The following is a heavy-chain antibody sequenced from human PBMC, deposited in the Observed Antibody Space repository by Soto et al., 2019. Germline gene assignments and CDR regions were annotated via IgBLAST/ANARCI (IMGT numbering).Heavy chain of an antibody. J-gene: IGHJ4*02. V-gene: IGHV4-59*01. D-gene: IGHD3-10*01. CDR3: ERDSPAYGSGSYYDY. CDR1: GGSISSYY. Sequence: SETLSLTCTVSGGSISSYYWSWIRQPPGKGLEWIGYIYYSGSTNYNPSLKSRVTISVDTSKNQFSLKLSSVTAADTAVYYCERDSPAYGSGSYYDYWGQGILVTVSS. CDR2: IYYSGST.